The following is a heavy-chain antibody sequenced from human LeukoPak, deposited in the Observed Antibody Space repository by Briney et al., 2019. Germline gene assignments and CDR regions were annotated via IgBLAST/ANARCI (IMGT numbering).Heavy chain of an antibody. CDR3: AREGFGSSWFDY. V-gene: IGHV4-61*02. CDR2: IYTSGST. Sequence: PSETLSLTCTVSGGSISSGSYYWSWIRQPAGKGLEWIGRIYTSGSTNYNPSLKSRVTISVDTSKNQFSLKLSSVTAADTAVYYCAREGFGSSWFDYWGQGTLVTVSS. J-gene: IGHJ4*02. D-gene: IGHD6-13*01. CDR1: GGSISSGSYY.